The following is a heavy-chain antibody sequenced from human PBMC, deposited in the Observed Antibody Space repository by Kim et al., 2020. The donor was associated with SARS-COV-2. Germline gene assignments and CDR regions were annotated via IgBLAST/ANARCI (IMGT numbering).Heavy chain of an antibody. CDR2: ISGSGGST. Sequence: GGSLRLSCAAAGFTFSNYAMSWVRQAPGKGLEWVSVISGSGGSTYYADSVKGRFTISRDNSKNTLYLQMNSLRAEDTAVYYCAKGGSSSCYNYMDVWGKGTTVTVSS. V-gene: IGHV3-23*01. CDR1: GFTFSNYA. CDR3: AKGGSSSCYNYMDV. J-gene: IGHJ6*03. D-gene: IGHD2-2*02.